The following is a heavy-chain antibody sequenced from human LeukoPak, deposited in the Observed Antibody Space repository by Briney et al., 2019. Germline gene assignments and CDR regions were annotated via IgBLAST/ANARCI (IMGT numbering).Heavy chain of an antibody. V-gene: IGHV3-23*01. J-gene: IGHJ4*02. CDR3: AKDPVGVVVGIFDY. CDR1: GFTFSSYA. Sequence: GGSLRLSCAASGFTFSSYAMSWVRQAPGKGLEWVSAISGSGGSTYYADSVEGRFTISRDNSKNTLYLQMNSLRAEDTAVYYCAKDPVGVVVGIFDYWGQGTLVTVSS. D-gene: IGHD2-15*01. CDR2: ISGSGGST.